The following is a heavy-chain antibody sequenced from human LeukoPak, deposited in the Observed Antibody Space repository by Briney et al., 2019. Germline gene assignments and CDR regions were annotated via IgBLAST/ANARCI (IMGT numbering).Heavy chain of an antibody. J-gene: IGHJ3*02. CDR3: ARVGRHDAFDI. D-gene: IGHD1-26*01. CDR1: GGTFSSYA. CDR2: IIPILGIA. V-gene: IGHV1-69*04. Sequence: SVKVSCKASGGTFSSYAISWVRQAPGQGLEWMGRIIPILGIANYAQKLQGRVTMTTDTSTSTAYMELRSLRSDDTAVYYCARVGRHDAFDIWGQGTMVTVSS.